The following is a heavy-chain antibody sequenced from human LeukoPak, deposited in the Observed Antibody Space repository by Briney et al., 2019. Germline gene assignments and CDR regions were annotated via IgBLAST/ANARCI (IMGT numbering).Heavy chain of an antibody. CDR3: ARKRVGATLVDY. V-gene: IGHV1-8*01. D-gene: IGHD1-26*01. CDR1: GYTSTSYD. J-gene: IGHJ4*02. CDR2: MNTNSGTT. Sequence: ASVKASCKASGYTSTSYDINWVRQATGQGLEWMGWMNTNSGTTGYAQKFQGRVTMTRNTSISTAYMELSSLRSEDTAVYYCARKRVGATLVDYWGQGTLVTVSS.